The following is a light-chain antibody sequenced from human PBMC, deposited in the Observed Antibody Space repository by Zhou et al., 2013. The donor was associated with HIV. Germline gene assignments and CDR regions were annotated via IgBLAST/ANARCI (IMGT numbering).Light chain of an antibody. J-gene: IGKJ1*01. Sequence: DIQMTQSPSSLSASVGDKVTITCRASQGISHDLGWYQQKPGEPPKRLIYAASSLQSEVPSRFSGSGSGTEFTLTISSLQPEDFATYYCQQANVYPRTFGQGTKVDIK. V-gene: IGKV1-17*01. CDR3: QQANVYPRT. CDR2: AAS. CDR1: QGISHD.